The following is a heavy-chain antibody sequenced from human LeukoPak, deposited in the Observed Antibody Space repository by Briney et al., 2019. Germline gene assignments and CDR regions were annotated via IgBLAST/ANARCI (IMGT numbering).Heavy chain of an antibody. CDR3: ARNLWFGESSDAFDM. CDR1: GYSFTGHY. J-gene: IGHJ3*02. D-gene: IGHD3-10*01. V-gene: IGHV1-2*02. Sequence: ASVKVCCKASGYSFTGHYMHWVRQAPGQGLEWMGWINPKSGGTNYAQKFQGRVTMTRDTSISTAYMDMSSLRSDDTAVYYCARNLWFGESSDAFDMWGQGTMVTVSS. CDR2: INPKSGGT.